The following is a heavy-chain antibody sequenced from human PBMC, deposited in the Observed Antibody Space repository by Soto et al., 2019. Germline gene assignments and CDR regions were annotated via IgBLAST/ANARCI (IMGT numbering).Heavy chain of an antibody. CDR2: ISGSGGST. Sequence: GVSLRLSCAASGFTFSSYAMSWVRQAPGKGLEWVSAISGSGGSTYYADSVKGRFTISRDNSKNTLYLQMNSLRAEDTAVYYCAKAGSRRTRGSQIDCWGQGTLVTVSS. V-gene: IGHV3-23*01. CDR1: GFTFSSYA. J-gene: IGHJ4*02. D-gene: IGHD3-10*01. CDR3: AKAGSRRTRGSQIDC.